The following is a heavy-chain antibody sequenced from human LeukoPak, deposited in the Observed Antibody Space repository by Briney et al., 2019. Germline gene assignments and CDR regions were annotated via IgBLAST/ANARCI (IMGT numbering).Heavy chain of an antibody. CDR3: ATDASNGQQDY. CDR1: GFTFITHS. J-gene: IGHJ4*02. V-gene: IGHV3-48*01. D-gene: IGHD6-13*01. CDR2: IHGRTSPI. Sequence: PGGSLRLSCAASGFTFITHSFNWVRQAPGKGLQWVSYIHGRTSPIYYADSVRGRFTISRDNAKNSVSLHMNSLRVEDTAVYYCATDASNGQQDYWGQGTVVTVSS.